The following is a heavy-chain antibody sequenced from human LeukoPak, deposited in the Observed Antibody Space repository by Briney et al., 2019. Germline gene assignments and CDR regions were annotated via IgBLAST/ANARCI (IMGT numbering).Heavy chain of an antibody. CDR3: ATDRTYDYVWGSYRYDAFDI. Sequence: ASVTVSCTVSGYTLTELSMHWVRQAPGKGLEWMGGFDPEDGETIYAQKFQGRVTMTEDTSTDTAYMELSSLRSEDTAVYYCATDRTYDYVWGSYRYDAFDIWGQGTMVTVSS. CDR2: FDPEDGET. CDR1: GYTLTELS. V-gene: IGHV1-24*01. D-gene: IGHD3-16*02. J-gene: IGHJ3*02.